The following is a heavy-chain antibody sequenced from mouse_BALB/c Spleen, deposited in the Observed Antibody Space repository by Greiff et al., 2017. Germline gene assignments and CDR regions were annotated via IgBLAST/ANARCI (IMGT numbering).Heavy chain of an antibody. J-gene: IGHJ4*01. Sequence: EVKVEESGGGLVKPGGSLKLSCAASGFTFSSYAMSWVRQTPEKRLEWVASISSGGSTYYPDSVKGRFTISRDNARNILYLQMSSLRSEDTAMYYCARGNYGSIEDAMDYWGQGTSVTVSS. CDR2: ISSGGST. CDR3: ARGNYGSIEDAMDY. V-gene: IGHV5-6-5*01. D-gene: IGHD1-1*01. CDR1: GFTFSSYA.